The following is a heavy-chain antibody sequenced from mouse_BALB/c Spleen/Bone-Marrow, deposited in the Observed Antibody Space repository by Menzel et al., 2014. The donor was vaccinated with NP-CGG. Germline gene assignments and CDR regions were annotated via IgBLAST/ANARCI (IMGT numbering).Heavy chain of an antibody. V-gene: IGHV7-3*02. CDR1: GFTFPSYY. CDR3: ARDRNDGRNWYFDG. CDR2: IRTKANGYTT. J-gene: IGHJ1*01. Sequence: DVQLVESGGGLVQPGGSLRLSCATSGFTFPSYYMSCVRQPPVKSLEWLCFIRTKANGYTTEYSASVKGRFTISRDNSQSILYLQMNIRRTEERATYYCARDRNDGRNWYFDGWGAGTTVTGAS. D-gene: IGHD2-12*01.